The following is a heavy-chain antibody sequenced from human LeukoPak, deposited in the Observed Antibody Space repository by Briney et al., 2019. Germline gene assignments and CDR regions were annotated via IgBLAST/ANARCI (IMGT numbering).Heavy chain of an antibody. J-gene: IGHJ4*02. CDR1: GFTFGSYA. D-gene: IGHD1-26*01. V-gene: IGHV3-23*01. CDR2: ISGGGGST. Sequence: PGGSLRLSCAASGFTFGSYAISWVRQAPGKGLEWVSTISGGGGSTYYADSVKGRFTISRDNSKNTLYLQVNSLRAEDTAVYYCAKGGKWDVTPFDYWGQGTLVTVSS. CDR3: AKGGKWDVTPFDY.